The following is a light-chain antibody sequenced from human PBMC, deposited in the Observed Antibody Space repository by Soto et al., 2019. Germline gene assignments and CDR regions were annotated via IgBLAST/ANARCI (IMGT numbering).Light chain of an antibody. J-gene: IGKJ1*01. CDR3: QQFYNYPRT. CDR2: AAS. CDR1: QSISTY. Sequence: DIQMTQSPSSLSASVGDRVTITCRASQSISTYLHWYQQKPGKAPKLLIYAASTLQSGVPSRFSGSGSGTDFTLTISYLQSEDFGTYYCQQFYNYPRTFGQGTKVDIK. V-gene: IGKV1-39*01.